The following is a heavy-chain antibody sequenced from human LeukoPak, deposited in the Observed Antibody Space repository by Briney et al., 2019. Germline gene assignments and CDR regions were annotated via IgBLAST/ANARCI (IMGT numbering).Heavy chain of an antibody. V-gene: IGHV3-23*01. CDR3: AKRAVAGTGRAFDY. D-gene: IGHD6-19*01. J-gene: IGHJ4*02. CDR2: ISSSDNTT. CDR1: GFTFSSYA. Sequence: GGSLRLSCAASGFTFSSYAMNWVRQAPGKGLEWVSIISSSDNTTYYADSVKGRFTISRDNSKNTLYLQMNTLRAEDTAVYYFAKRAVAGTGRAFDYWGQGTLVTVSS.